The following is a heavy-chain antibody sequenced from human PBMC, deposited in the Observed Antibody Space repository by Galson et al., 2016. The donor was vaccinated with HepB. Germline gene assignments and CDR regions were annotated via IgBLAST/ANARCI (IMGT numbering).Heavy chain of an antibody. CDR1: GYTFASYA. D-gene: IGHD1-26*01. J-gene: IGHJ4*02. Sequence: SVKVSCKASGYTFASYAIQWVRQAPGQRLEWMGWINAGNGNTKYSQKFQGRVTITRDTSASTAYMELSHLRSEDTAVYFCATGGSYRLDYWGQGTLVTVSS. CDR3: ATGGSYRLDY. V-gene: IGHV1-3*01. CDR2: INAGNGNT.